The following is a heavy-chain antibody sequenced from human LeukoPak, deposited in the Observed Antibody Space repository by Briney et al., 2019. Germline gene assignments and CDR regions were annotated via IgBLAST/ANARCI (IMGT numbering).Heavy chain of an antibody. Sequence: SETLSLTCAVYGGSFSGYYWSWIRQPPGKGLEWIGEINHSGSTNYNPSLTSRVTISVDTSKNQFSLKLSSVTAVDTAVYYCARGDSSGWYSSALNYYYGMDVWGQGTTVTVSS. J-gene: IGHJ6*02. CDR1: GGSFSGYY. D-gene: IGHD6-19*01. CDR2: INHSGST. V-gene: IGHV4-34*01. CDR3: ARGDSSGWYSSALNYYYGMDV.